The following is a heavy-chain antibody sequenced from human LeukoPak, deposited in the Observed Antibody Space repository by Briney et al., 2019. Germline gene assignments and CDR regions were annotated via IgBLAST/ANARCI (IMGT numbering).Heavy chain of an antibody. CDR2: INHSGST. CDR1: GGSFSGYY. Sequence: PETLSLTCAVYGGSFSGYYWSWIRQPPGKGLEWIGEINHSGSTNYNPSLKSRVTISVDTSKNQFSLKLSSVTAADTAVYYCARLPLAAAGTTFDYWGQGTLVTVSS. CDR3: ARLPLAAAGTTFDY. V-gene: IGHV4-34*01. J-gene: IGHJ4*02. D-gene: IGHD6-13*01.